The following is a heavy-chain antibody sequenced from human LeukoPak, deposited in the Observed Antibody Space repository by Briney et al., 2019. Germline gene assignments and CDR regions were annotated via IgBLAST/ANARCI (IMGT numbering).Heavy chain of an antibody. D-gene: IGHD1-14*01. V-gene: IGHV3-21*01. Sequence: GGSLRLSCAASGFTFSSYSMNWVRQAPGKGLEWVSYISSSSNYIYYADSVKGRFTISGDNAKNSLYLQMNSLRAEDTAVYYCARDYPDYYDYWGQGTLVTVSS. J-gene: IGHJ4*02. CDR2: ISSSSNYI. CDR1: GFTFSSYS. CDR3: ARDYPDYYDY.